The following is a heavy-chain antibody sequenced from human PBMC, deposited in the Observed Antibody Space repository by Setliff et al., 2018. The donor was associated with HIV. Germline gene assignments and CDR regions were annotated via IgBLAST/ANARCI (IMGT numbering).Heavy chain of an antibody. V-gene: IGHV4-30-4*08. Sequence: PSETLSLTCTVSGDSISSGTYYWSWIRQPPGKGLEWIGYIYDSGRTYYNPSLKSRVTISVDTSKNQFSLKLSSVTAADTAVYYCARDRENYYDSTGAFDIWGQGTMVTVSS. CDR1: GDSISSGTYY. CDR2: IYDSGRT. J-gene: IGHJ3*02. D-gene: IGHD3-22*01. CDR3: ARDRENYYDSTGAFDI.